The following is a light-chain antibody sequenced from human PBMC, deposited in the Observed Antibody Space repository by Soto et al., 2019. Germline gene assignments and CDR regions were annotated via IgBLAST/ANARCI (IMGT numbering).Light chain of an antibody. CDR3: HQTYSTTWT. V-gene: IGKV1-39*01. Sequence: DIQMTQSPSSLSASLGDRVTITCRASQSIRSYLNWYQQKQGKAPKIXIYAASRLQSGVPSMFSGSGSGTNFIFTISSLQPEDFATYYCHQTYSTTWTFGQGTKVEIK. CDR1: QSIRSY. J-gene: IGKJ1*01. CDR2: AAS.